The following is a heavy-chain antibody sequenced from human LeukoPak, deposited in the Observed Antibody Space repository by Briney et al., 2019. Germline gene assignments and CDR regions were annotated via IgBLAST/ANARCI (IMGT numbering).Heavy chain of an antibody. CDR3: ARGHTAVTRHFDF. CDR1: GFTFRTSG. CDR2: ISSSSSYI. D-gene: IGHD4-17*01. V-gene: IGHV3-21*01. J-gene: IGHJ4*02. Sequence: GGSLRLSCAASGFTFRTSGMNWVRQAPGKGLEWVSSISSSSSYIYYADSVKGRFTISRDNAKNSLYLQMNSLRAEDTAVYYCARGHTAVTRHFDFWGQGTLVTVSS.